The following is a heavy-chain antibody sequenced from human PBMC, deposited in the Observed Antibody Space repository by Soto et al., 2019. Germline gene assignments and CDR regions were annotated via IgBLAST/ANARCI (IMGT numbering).Heavy chain of an antibody. CDR2: IIPIFGTA. J-gene: IGHJ6*02. CDR1: GGTFSSYA. Sequence: GASVKVSCKASGGTFSSYAISWVRQAPGQGLEWMGGIIPIFGTANYAQKFQGRVTITADESTSTAYMELSSLRSEDTAVYYCAREPPLEYCISISCYSDGMDVWGQGTTVTVSS. CDR3: AREPPLEYCISISCYSDGMDV. V-gene: IGHV1-69*13. D-gene: IGHD2-2*01.